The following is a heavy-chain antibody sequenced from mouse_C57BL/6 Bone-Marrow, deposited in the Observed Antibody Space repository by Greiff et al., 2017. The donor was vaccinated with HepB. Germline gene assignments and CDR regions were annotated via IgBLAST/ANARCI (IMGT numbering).Heavy chain of an antibody. D-gene: IGHD1-1*01. J-gene: IGHJ3*01. CDR2: IDPSDSYT. CDR3: ARSANYYGISPWFAY. Sequence: QVQLQQPGAELVRPGTSVKLSCKASGYTFTSYWMHWVKQRPGQGLEWIGVIDPSDSYTNYNQKFKGKATLTADKSSSTAYMQFSSLTAEDSAIYCWARSANYYGISPWFAYWGHVTLVTFSA. V-gene: IGHV1-59*01. CDR1: GYTFTSYW.